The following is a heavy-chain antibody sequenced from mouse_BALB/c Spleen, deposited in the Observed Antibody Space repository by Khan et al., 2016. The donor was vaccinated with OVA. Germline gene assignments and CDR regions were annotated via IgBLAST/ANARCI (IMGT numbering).Heavy chain of an antibody. CDR3: ANHGSSSAWLTY. CDR2: INPSTGYT. Sequence: QVQLKQSGAELAKPGASVKMSCTASGYTFTSYWMHWVKQRPGQGLEWIGYINPSTGYTEYNQRFKDKATLTADKSSSTAYMQLSSLTSEESAVYYCANHGSSSAWLTYWGQGTLVTVSA. CDR1: GYTFTSYW. D-gene: IGHD1-1*01. V-gene: IGHV1-7*01. J-gene: IGHJ3*01.